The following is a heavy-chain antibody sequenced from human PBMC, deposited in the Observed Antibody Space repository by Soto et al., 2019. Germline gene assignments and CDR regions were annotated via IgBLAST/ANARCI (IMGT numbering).Heavy chain of an antibody. CDR1: GFTFSNYA. V-gene: IGHV3-23*01. CDR2: ISGSGGTT. J-gene: IGHJ6*02. Sequence: EVQLLESGGGLVQPGGSLRLSCAASGFTFSNYAMSWVRQAPGKGLEWVSGISGSGGTTYYADSVKSRFTISRDNSRTTLFLQMNRRRSDCRAVYYCAIWSVAVTVYYYHNVMDVWGQGSTVTVSS. D-gene: IGHD1-20*01. CDR3: AIWSVAVTVYYYHNVMDV.